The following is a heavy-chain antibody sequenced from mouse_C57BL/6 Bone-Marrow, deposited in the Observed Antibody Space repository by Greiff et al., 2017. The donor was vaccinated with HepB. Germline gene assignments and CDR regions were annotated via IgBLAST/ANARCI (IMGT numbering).Heavy chain of an antibody. D-gene: IGHD1-1*01. CDR3: ARTGGSSYYYAMDY. V-gene: IGHV1-47*01. CDR2: FHPYNDDT. CDR1: GYTFTTYP. Sequence: VQVVESGAELVKPGASVKMSCKASGYTFTTYPIEWMKQNHGKSLEWIGNFHPYNDDTKYNEKFKGKATLTVEKSSSTVYLELSRLTSDDSAVYYCARTGGSSYYYAMDYWGQGTSVTVSS. J-gene: IGHJ4*01.